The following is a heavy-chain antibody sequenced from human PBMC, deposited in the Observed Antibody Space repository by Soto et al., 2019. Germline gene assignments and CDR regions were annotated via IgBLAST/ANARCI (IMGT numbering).Heavy chain of an antibody. CDR1: GYSFNTYW. CDR3: ARQTVEGAFDY. Sequence: EVQLVQSGAEVKTPGESLKISCKGSGYSFNTYWIGWLRQMPGKGLEWMGIIYPGDSDTRYSPSFQGQVRISADKSISTAYLQWSSLKASDTAMYFCARQTVEGAFDYWGQGTLLTVSS. V-gene: IGHV5-51*03. J-gene: IGHJ4*02. D-gene: IGHD6-19*01. CDR2: IYPGDSDT.